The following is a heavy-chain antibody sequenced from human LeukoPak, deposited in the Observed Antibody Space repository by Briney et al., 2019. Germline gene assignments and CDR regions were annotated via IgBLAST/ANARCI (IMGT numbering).Heavy chain of an antibody. CDR2: ISGSGGST. CDR3: AKGAVAGIFAPFDY. J-gene: IGHJ4*02. D-gene: IGHD6-19*01. CDR1: GFIFSREW. Sequence: GGSLRLSCAASGFIFSREWMHWVRQAPGGGLVWVSAISGSGGSTYYADSVKGRFTISRDNSKNTLYLQMNSLRAEDTAVYYCAKGAVAGIFAPFDYWGQGTLVTVSS. V-gene: IGHV3-23*01.